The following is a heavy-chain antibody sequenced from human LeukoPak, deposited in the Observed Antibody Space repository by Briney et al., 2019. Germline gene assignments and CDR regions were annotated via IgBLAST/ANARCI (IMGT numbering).Heavy chain of an antibody. CDR1: GFTFSSYE. D-gene: IGHD3-16*01. J-gene: IGHJ6*03. CDR3: ARELLNTLRLSYSMDV. V-gene: IGHV3-48*03. CDR2: ISLSGSPI. Sequence: GGSLRLSCAASGFTFSSYEMNWVRQAPGKGLEWISYISLSGSPIYYADSVKGRFTISRDNAKNSLYLKMNSLRAEDTAVYYCARELLNTLRLSYSMDVWGKGTTVTVSS.